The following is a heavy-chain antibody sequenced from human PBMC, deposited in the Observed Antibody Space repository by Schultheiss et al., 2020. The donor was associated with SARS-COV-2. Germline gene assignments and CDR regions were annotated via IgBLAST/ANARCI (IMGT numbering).Heavy chain of an antibody. J-gene: IGHJ4*02. CDR1: GGSISSYY. Sequence: SETLSLTCTVSGGSISSYYWSWIRQPPGKGLEWIGYIYYIGSTNYNPSLKSRVTMSVDTSKNQFSLKLSSVTAADTAVYYCARDVAYYGSGAYHAASFDYWGQGTLVTVSS. D-gene: IGHD3-10*01. CDR3: ARDVAYYGSGAYHAASFDY. V-gene: IGHV4-59*01. CDR2: IYYIGST.